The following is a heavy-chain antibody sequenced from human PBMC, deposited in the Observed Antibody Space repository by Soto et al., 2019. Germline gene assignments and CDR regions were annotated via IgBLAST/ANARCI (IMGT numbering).Heavy chain of an antibody. J-gene: IGHJ4*02. CDR3: ARIDGGSSGWFSY. CDR2: IYYSGST. V-gene: IGHV4-31*03. CDR1: GGSISSGGYY. Sequence: QVHLQASGPGLVKPSQTLSLTCTVSGGSISSGGYYWSWIRQHPGKVLEWIGNIYYSGSTYYNPSLKSRVSISVDTSKHQFSLRLSSVTAADTAVYSCARIDGGSSGWFSYWGQGTLVTVSS. D-gene: IGHD6-19*01.